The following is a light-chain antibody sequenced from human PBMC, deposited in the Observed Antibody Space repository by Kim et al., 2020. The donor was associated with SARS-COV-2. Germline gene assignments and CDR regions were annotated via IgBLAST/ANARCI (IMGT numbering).Light chain of an antibody. J-gene: IGKJ4*01. CDR2: DAS. V-gene: IGKV3-20*01. Sequence: SPVERATLSCRASQSVRSSFLAWYQQKPGQAPRLLIYDASSRATGIADRFSGRGSGTDFTLTISRLQPEDFAVYYCQQYGDLPLTFGGGTKVEIK. CDR3: QQYGDLPLT. CDR1: QSVRSSF.